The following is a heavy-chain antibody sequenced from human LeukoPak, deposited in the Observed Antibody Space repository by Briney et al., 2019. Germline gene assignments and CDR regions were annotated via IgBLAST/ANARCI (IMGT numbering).Heavy chain of an antibody. D-gene: IGHD2-15*01. J-gene: IGHJ4*02. V-gene: IGHV4-59*08. Sequence: PSETLSLTCTVSGVSITSFYWSWIRQPPGKGLEWIGYIYFSGSTNYNPSLKSRVTVSLDTTKNQVSLKLSSVSAADTAVYYCASTGYCIGGSCYSNYFDHWGQGTLSPSPQ. CDR2: IYFSGST. CDR1: GVSITSFY. CDR3: ASTGYCIGGSCYSNYFDH.